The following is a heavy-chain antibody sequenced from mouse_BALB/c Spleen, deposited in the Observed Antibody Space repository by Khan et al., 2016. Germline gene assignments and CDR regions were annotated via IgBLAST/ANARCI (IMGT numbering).Heavy chain of an antibody. Sequence: EVKLLESGGGLVQPGGSLKLSCAASGFDFSRYWMSWVRQAPGKGLEWIGEINPDSSTINYTPSLKDKLIISRDNAKNMLYLQMSKVRSEDKAVNDGARGGWYGAMDYWGQGTSVTVSS. J-gene: IGHJ4*01. V-gene: IGHV4-1*02. CDR2: INPDSSTI. CDR3: ARGGWYGAMDY. CDR1: GFDFSRYW. D-gene: IGHD2-1*01.